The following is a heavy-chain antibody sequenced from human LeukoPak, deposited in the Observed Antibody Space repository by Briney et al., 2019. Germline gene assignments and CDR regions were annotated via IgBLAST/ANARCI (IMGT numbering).Heavy chain of an antibody. CDR1: GGSISSYY. V-gene: IGHV4-34*01. Sequence: SETLSLTCTVSGGSISSYYWSWIRQPPGQGLEWIGEINHSGSTNYNPSLKSRVTISVDTSKNQFSLKLSSVTAADTAVYYCARALQIYGSGSYWDYYYGMDVWGQGTTVTVSS. CDR2: INHSGST. J-gene: IGHJ6*02. D-gene: IGHD3-10*01. CDR3: ARALQIYGSGSYWDYYYGMDV.